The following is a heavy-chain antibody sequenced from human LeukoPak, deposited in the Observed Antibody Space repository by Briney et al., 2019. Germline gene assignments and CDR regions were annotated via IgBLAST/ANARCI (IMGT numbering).Heavy chain of an antibody. D-gene: IGHD2-8*01. CDR1: GGSISSSNW. V-gene: IGHV4-4*02. CDR2: IYHSGST. Sequence: SGTLSLTCAVSGGSISSSNWWSWVRQPPGKGLEWIGEIYHSGSTNYNPSLKSRVTISVDKSKNQFSLKLSSVTAADTAVYYCARENLLGYCTNGVCPTVTSYYYYYMDVWGKGTTVTVSS. J-gene: IGHJ6*03. CDR3: ARENLLGYCTNGVCPTVTSYYYYYMDV.